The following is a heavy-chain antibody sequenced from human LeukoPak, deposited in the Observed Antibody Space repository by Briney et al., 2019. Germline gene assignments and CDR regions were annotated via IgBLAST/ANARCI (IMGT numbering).Heavy chain of an antibody. J-gene: IGHJ4*02. V-gene: IGHV3-30*18. CDR3: AKESSEYIYGYCNY. CDR2: ISFDGSNK. D-gene: IGHD5-18*01. Sequence: GASLRLSCAASGFTLSSYGMHWVRQAPGKGLEWVALISFDGSNKYYADSVKGRFTISRDNSKNTLYLQMNSLRSEDTAVYYCAKESSEYIYGYCNYWGQGTLVTVSS. CDR1: GFTLSSYG.